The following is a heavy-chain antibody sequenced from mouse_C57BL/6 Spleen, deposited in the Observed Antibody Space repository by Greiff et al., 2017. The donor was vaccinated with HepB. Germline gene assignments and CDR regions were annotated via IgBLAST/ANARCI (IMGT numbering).Heavy chain of an antibody. CDR2: IYPRDGST. CDR3: AREGLYYYGSPYAMDY. D-gene: IGHD1-1*01. Sequence: VQLQQSDAELVKPGASVKISCKVSGYTFTDHTIHWMKQRPEQGLEWIGYIYPRDGSTKYNEKFKGKATLTADKSSSTAYMQLNSLTSEDSAVYFCAREGLYYYGSPYAMDYWGQGTSVTVSS. J-gene: IGHJ4*01. CDR1: GYTFTDHT. V-gene: IGHV1-78*01.